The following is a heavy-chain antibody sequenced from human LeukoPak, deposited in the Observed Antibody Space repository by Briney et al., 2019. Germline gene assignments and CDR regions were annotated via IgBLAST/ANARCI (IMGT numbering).Heavy chain of an antibody. CDR1: GGSISSSSYY. D-gene: IGHD3-10*01. CDR3: ASRITMVRGPSRHAFDI. Sequence: SETLSLTCTVSGGSISSSSYYWGWIRQPPGKGLEWIGSIYYSGSTYYNPSLKSRVTISVDTSKNQFSLKLSSVTAADTAVYYCASRITMVRGPSRHAFDIWGQGTMVTVSS. V-gene: IGHV4-39*07. CDR2: IYYSGST. J-gene: IGHJ3*02.